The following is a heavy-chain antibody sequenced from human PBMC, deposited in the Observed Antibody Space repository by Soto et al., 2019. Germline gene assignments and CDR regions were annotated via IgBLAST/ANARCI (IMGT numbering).Heavy chain of an antibody. CDR3: ARHWSPPLGDDLEGSSFDY. CDR1: GGSISSYY. J-gene: IGHJ4*02. D-gene: IGHD1-1*01. Sequence: QVQLQESGPGLVKPSETLSLTCTVSGGSISSYYWSWIRQPPGKGLEWIGYIYYSGSTNYNPSLKSRVTISVDTSKNQFSLKLSSVTAADTAVYYCARHWSPPLGDDLEGSSFDYWGQGTLVTVSS. CDR2: IYYSGST. V-gene: IGHV4-59*08.